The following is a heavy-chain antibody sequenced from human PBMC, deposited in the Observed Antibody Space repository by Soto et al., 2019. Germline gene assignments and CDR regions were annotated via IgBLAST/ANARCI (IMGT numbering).Heavy chain of an antibody. CDR1: GGSISSRSYY. Sequence: QLQLQESGPGLVKSSETLSLTCTVSGGSISSRSYYWGGIRQPPGKGLEWIGSIYYSGSTYYTPSLKSQVTIYIDTSKNQFSLTVRSVTAAATAVYYCASRIAARPTTSWIDYWGQGTLFTFSS. V-gene: IGHV4-39*01. D-gene: IGHD6-6*01. CDR2: IYYSGST. CDR3: ASRIAARPTTSWIDY. J-gene: IGHJ4*02.